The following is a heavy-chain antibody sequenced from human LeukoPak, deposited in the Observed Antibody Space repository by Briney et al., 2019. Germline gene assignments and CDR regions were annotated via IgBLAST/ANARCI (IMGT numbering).Heavy chain of an antibody. CDR3: VRLPHYYMGV. V-gene: IGHV5-51*01. CDR2: IHLGDSDT. J-gene: IGHJ6*03. Sequence: GESLKISCKGFGYSFTNYWIGWVRQMPGRGLEWMGIIHLGDSDTRYSPSFQGQVTISVDKSISTAYLQWSSLKASDTAMYYRVRLPHYYMGVWGKGTTVTVSS. CDR1: GYSFTNYW.